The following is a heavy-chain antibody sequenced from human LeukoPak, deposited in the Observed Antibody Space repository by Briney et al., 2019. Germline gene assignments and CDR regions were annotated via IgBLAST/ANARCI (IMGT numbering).Heavy chain of an antibody. J-gene: IGHJ6*02. CDR3: ARPGYGHGLDV. Sequence: GGSLRLSCIGFGFTFSVHYMDWVRQTPGKGLEWVGRIRNKANGHTTEYAASVKGRFTISRDDSESSLYLQMNSLKNDDTALYYCARPGYGHGLDVWGHGTPVTVSS. CDR2: IRNKANGHTT. CDR1: GFTFSVHY. D-gene: IGHD5-12*01. V-gene: IGHV3-72*01.